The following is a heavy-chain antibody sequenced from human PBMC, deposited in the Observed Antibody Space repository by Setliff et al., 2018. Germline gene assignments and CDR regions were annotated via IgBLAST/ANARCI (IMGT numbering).Heavy chain of an antibody. CDR2: IYYSGST. CDR3: ARVSMYSSSWYYYYYGMDV. J-gene: IGHJ6*02. V-gene: IGHV4-39*07. D-gene: IGHD6-13*01. Sequence: NPSETLSLTCTVSGGSIKDEDHYWGWIRQPPGKGLEWIGTIYYSGSTYYNPSLKSRVTISVDTSKNQFSLKLSSVTAADTAVYYCARVSMYSSSWYYYYYGMDVWGQGTTVTVSS. CDR1: GGSIKDEDHY.